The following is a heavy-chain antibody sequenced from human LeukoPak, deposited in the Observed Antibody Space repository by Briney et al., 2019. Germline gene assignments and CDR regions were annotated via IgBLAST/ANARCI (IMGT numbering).Heavy chain of an antibody. CDR1: GCTLNTDK. Sequence: GGSLVLSFAASGCTLNTDKMKWFLEAPAIGLEWVSSIHSGGSDIYYADSVKGRFTVSRDNAKNSLFLQMNSLRAEDTALYYCARGHYDILTGNYKWTPDYWGQGTLVTVSS. D-gene: IGHD3-9*01. CDR3: ARGHYDILTGNYKWTPDY. V-gene: IGHV3-21*06. CDR2: IHSGGSDI. J-gene: IGHJ4*02.